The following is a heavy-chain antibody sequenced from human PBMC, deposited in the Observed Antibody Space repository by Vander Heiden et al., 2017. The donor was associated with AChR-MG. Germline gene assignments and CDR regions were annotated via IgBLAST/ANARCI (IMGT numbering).Heavy chain of an antibody. V-gene: IGHV3-30-3*01. D-gene: IGHD3-22*01. CDR3: ARVGGYYDSSGSHDAFDI. CDR2: ISYDGSNK. J-gene: IGHJ3*02. Sequence: QVQLVESGGGVVQPGRSLRLPCADSGFTCGSYAMHRVRQAPGKGLEWVAGISYDGSNKYYADSVKGRFTISRDNSKNTLYLQMNSLRAEDTAVYYCARVGGYYDSSGSHDAFDIWGQGTMVTVSS. CDR1: GFTCGSYA.